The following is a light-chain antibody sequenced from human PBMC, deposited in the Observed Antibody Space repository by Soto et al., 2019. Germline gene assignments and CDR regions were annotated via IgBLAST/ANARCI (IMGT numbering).Light chain of an antibody. CDR3: LLSYADHGV. Sequence: QSVVTQQPSLTVSPGGTVTLTCGSSTGPVTSGHYPFWVQQRPGQAPVTLIFDTDNKHSWTPARFSGSLLGGKAALTLSGAQSEDEGDYYCLLSYADHGVFGGGTQLTVL. J-gene: IGLJ3*02. V-gene: IGLV7-46*01. CDR1: TGPVTSGHY. CDR2: DTD.